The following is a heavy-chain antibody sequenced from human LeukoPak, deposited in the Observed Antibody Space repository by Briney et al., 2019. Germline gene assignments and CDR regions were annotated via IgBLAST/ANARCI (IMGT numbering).Heavy chain of an antibody. V-gene: IGHV3-7*01. D-gene: IGHD6-19*01. CDR2: IK. J-gene: IGHJ5*02. Sequence: PGGSLRLSCAVSGFSINNYWMTRYRQAPGKGLECVAHIKGRFTISRDNAENSLYLQMNSLRAEDTAVYYCARQAGVTWGQGTLVTVSS. CDR3: ARQAGVT. CDR1: GFSINNYW.